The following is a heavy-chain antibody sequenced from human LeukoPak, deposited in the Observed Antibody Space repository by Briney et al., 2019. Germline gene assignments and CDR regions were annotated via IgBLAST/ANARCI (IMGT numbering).Heavy chain of an antibody. D-gene: IGHD3-10*01. CDR1: GGTFSSYA. CDR3: ARGFGEYYYYYGMDV. CDR2: IIPISGTA. J-gene: IGHJ6*02. Sequence: SVKVSCKASGGTFSSYAISWVRQAPGQGLEWMGGIIPISGTANYAQKFQGRVTITADESTSTAYMELSSLRSEDTAVYYCARGFGEYYYYYGMDVWGQGTTVTVSS. V-gene: IGHV1-69*13.